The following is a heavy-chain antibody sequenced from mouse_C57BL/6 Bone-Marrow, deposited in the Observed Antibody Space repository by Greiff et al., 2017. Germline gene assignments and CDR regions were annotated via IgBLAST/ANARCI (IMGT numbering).Heavy chain of an antibody. Sequence: EVQLVESGGGLVKPGGSLKLSCAASGFTFSSYAMSWVRQTPEQRLEWVATISDGGSYTYYPDNVKGRFTISRDNAKNNLYLQMSHLESEVTARYYCARVHCGSMDDRGQGTAVTVTA. CDR3: ARVHCGSMDD. J-gene: IGHJ4*01. CDR2: ISDGGSYT. V-gene: IGHV5-4*01. CDR1: GFTFSSYA. D-gene: IGHD1-1*01.